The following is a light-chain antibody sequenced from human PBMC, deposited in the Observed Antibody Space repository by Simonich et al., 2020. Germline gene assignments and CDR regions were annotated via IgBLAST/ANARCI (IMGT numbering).Light chain of an antibody. CDR2: EGS. J-gene: IGLJ3*02. Sequence: QSALTQPASVLGSPGQSITISCTGTSSEVGSYNLVSWYQQHPGKAPNLMIYEGSKRPSGVSNRFSGSKSGNTASLTISGLQAEDEADYYCCSYAGSSTWGFGGGTKLTVL. V-gene: IGLV2-23*01. CDR1: SSEVGSYNL. CDR3: CSYAGSSTWG.